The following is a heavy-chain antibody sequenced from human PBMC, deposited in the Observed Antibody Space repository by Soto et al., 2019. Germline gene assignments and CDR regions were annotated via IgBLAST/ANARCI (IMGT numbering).Heavy chain of an antibody. CDR2: IYYSGST. D-gene: IGHD3-16*01. CDR3: GRLGLRYYYYGMDV. V-gene: IGHV4-59*01. Sequence: SETLSLTCTVSGGSISSYYWSWIRQPPGKGLEWIGYIYYSGSTNYNPSLKSRVTISVDTSKNQFSLKLSSVTAADTAVYYCGRLGLRYYYYGMDVWGQGTTVTVSS. CDR1: GGSISSYY. J-gene: IGHJ6*02.